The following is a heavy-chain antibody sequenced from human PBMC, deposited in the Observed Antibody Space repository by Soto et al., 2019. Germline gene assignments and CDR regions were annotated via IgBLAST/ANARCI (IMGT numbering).Heavy chain of an antibody. V-gene: IGHV1-69*01. D-gene: IGHD2-15*01. CDR2: IIPIYGTT. J-gene: IGHJ5*01. CDR1: GGTFSTFA. CDR3: ARDLGGCSGDSCRYYWLDS. Sequence: QVQLVQSVAAVKKPGSSVKVSCKTSGGTFSTFAISWVRQAPGQGLEWMGGIIPIYGTTNYAQKFQGRVTITAVESTSTAYMERSSLRSEDTTVYYCARDLGGCSGDSCRYYWLDSWGQGTLVTVS.